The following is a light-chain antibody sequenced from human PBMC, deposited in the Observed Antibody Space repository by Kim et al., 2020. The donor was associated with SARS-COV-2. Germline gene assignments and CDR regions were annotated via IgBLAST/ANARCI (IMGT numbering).Light chain of an antibody. CDR3: SSYASSNTPVV. CDR2: DVS. J-gene: IGLJ2*01. Sequence: QSALTQPPSVSGSPGQSVTISCTGTSSDVGGYNYVSWYQQHPGKAPKLMIYDVSNRPSGVSNRFSGSKSGNTASLTISGLQAEDEADYYCSSYASSNTPVVFGGGTKVTVL. CDR1: SSDVGGYNY. V-gene: IGLV2-14*03.